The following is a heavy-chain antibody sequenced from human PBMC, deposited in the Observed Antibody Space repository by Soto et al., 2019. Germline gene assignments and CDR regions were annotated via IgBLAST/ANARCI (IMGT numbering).Heavy chain of an antibody. CDR2: ITYDGANG. CDR1: GFIFRSYA. V-gene: IGHV3-30*09. Sequence: QIQLVESGGGVVQPGGSLRLSCLASGFIFRSYAMHWVRQAPGKGLEWVAVITYDGANGYYADSVRGRFAISRDNSKSTLFLQMNSLRPEDTVVYYCARAFSGSYPNFDYWGQGTLVTVSS. D-gene: IGHD1-26*01. CDR3: ARAFSGSYPNFDY. J-gene: IGHJ4*02.